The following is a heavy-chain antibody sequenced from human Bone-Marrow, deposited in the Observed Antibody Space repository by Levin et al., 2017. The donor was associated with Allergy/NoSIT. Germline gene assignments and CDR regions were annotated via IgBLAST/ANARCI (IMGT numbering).Heavy chain of an antibody. J-gene: IGHJ3*02. D-gene: IGHD1-26*01. Sequence: QTLSLTCTFSGFSLSSSGMCVGWIRQPPGKALEWLVLIDWDDDKYYSTSLKTRLTISRDTSKNQVVLTMTNMDPVDTATYYCARFHLVGANAFDIWGQGTMVTVSS. CDR3: ARFHLVGANAFDI. CDR2: IDWDDDK. V-gene: IGHV2-70*01. CDR1: GFSLSSSGMC.